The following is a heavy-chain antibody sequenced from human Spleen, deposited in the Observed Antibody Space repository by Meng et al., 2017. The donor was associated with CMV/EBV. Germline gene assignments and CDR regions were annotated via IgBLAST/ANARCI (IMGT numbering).Heavy chain of an antibody. Sequence: GESLKISCAGSGFTFSSYEMNWVRQAPGKGLEWISYVSSSGNTVYYADSVKGRFTSSRDNAKNSLYLQMNSLRAEDTAVYYCARHQLGRRQPTIFNHYYGLDVWGQGTTVTVSS. D-gene: IGHD1-1*01. CDR1: GFTFSSYE. CDR3: ARHQLGRRQPTIFNHYYGLDV. V-gene: IGHV3-48*03. J-gene: IGHJ6*02. CDR2: VSSSGNTV.